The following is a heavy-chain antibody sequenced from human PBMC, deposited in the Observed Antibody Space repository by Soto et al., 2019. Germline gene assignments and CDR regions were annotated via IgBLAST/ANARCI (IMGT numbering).Heavy chain of an antibody. J-gene: IGHJ4*02. V-gene: IGHV2-26*01. CDR2: IISNDDK. Sequence: SGPTLVNPTEPLTLTCSVSGFSLTDTRMGVSWIRQAPGKALEWLAHIISNDDKSYSTSLKSRRTISKDTSKSQVVLRMTNMDPVDTGRYYCARALFYYDSDGYYFEFDYWGPGTLVTVSS. D-gene: IGHD3-22*01. CDR1: GFSLTDTRMG. CDR3: ARALFYYDSDGYYFEFDY.